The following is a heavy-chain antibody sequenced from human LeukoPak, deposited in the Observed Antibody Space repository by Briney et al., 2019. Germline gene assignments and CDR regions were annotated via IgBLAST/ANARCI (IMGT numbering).Heavy chain of an antibody. CDR3: AMYDFWSGYYTSRDY. J-gene: IGHJ4*02. Sequence: PSETLSLTCTVSGGSIISSSYYSGWIRQPPGKGLEWIGSIYYSGSTYYNPSLRSRVTISVDTSKNQFSLKLSSVTAADTAVSDCAMYDFWSGYYTSRDYWGQGTLVTVSS. V-gene: IGHV4-39*01. CDR2: IYYSGST. D-gene: IGHD3-3*01. CDR1: GGSIISSSYY.